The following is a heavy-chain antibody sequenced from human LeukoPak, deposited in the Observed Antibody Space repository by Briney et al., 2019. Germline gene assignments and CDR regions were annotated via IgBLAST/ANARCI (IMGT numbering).Heavy chain of an antibody. CDR2: IYPGDSDA. J-gene: IGHJ6*03. V-gene: IGHV5-51*01. CDR3: ARRAPYYYDSSGCSNQPAYYYYYYMDV. Sequence: GESLKISCKGSGYSFTSYWIGWVRQMPGKGLEWMGIIYPGDSDARYSPSFQGQVTISADKSNSTAYLQWSSLKASDTAMYYCARRAPYYYDSSGCSNQPAYYYYYYMDVWGKGTTVTVSS. D-gene: IGHD3-22*01. CDR1: GYSFTSYW.